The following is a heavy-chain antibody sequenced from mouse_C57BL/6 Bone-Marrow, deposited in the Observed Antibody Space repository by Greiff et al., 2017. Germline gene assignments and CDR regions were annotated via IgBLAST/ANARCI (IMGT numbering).Heavy chain of an antibody. V-gene: IGHV1-55*01. CDR3: AREVFLPYYYAMDY. J-gene: IGHJ4*01. CDR1: GYTFTSYW. Sequence: QVQLKQPGAELVKPGASVKMSCKASGYTFTSYWITWVKQRPGQGLEWIGDIYPGSGSTNYNEKFKSKATLTVDTSASTAYMQLSSLTSEDSAVYYCAREVFLPYYYAMDYWGQGTSVTVSS. D-gene: IGHD2-1*01. CDR2: IYPGSGST.